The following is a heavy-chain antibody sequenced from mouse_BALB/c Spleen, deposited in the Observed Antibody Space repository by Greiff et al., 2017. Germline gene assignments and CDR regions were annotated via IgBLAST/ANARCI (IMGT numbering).Heavy chain of an antibody. V-gene: IGHV3-6*02. Sequence: VQLQQSGPGLVKPSQSLSLTCSVTGYSITSGYYWNWIRQFPGNKLEWMGYISYDGSNNYNPSLKNRISITRDTSKNQFFLKLNSVTTEDTATYYCARGGYDYDEWFAYWGQGTLVTVSA. CDR2: ISYDGSN. CDR1: GYSITSGYY. CDR3: ARGGYDYDEWFAY. J-gene: IGHJ3*01. D-gene: IGHD2-4*01.